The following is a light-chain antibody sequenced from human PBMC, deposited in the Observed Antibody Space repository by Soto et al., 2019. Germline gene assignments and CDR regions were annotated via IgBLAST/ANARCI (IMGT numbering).Light chain of an antibody. CDR1: SSNIGSNT. Sequence: QSVVTQPPSASGTPGQRVIISSSGSSSNIGSNTVNWYQHLPGTAPRLLIYADNQRPSGVPDRFSGSKSGSSASLAISGLQPEDEGDYYCAAWDDTLDADVFGTGTKLTVL. CDR2: ADN. V-gene: IGLV1-44*01. CDR3: AAWDDTLDADV. J-gene: IGLJ1*01.